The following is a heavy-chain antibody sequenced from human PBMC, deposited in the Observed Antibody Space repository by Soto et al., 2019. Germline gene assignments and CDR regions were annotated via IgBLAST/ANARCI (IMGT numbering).Heavy chain of an antibody. CDR3: ARIKLGYNYGSILDF. V-gene: IGHV4-59*01. CDR1: GGSINHYY. CDR2: IFYSGNT. D-gene: IGHD5-18*01. J-gene: IGHJ4*02. Sequence: SETLSLTCSVSGGSINHYYWGWIRQPPGKGLEFIGYIFYSGNTKYSPSLKSRLTISVDTSQNQFSLKLRSVTAADTAMYYCARIKLGYNYGSILDFWGQGILVTVSS.